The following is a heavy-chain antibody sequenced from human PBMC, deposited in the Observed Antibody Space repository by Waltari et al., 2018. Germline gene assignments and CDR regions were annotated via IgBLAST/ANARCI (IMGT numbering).Heavy chain of an antibody. CDR3: ARQWPNEGRVAAGQDNYFDY. CDR1: GGSISSSSYY. Sequence: QLQLQESGPGLVKPSETLSLTCTVPGGSISSSSYYWGWIRQPPGKGLEWIGSIYYSGSTYYNPSLKSRVTISVDTSKNQFSLKLSSVTAADTAVYYCARQWPNEGRVAAGQDNYFDYWGQGTLVTVSS. D-gene: IGHD6-13*01. J-gene: IGHJ4*02. CDR2: IYYSGST. V-gene: IGHV4-39*01.